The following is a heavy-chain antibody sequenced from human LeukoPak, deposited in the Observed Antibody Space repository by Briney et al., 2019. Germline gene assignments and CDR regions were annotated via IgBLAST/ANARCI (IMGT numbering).Heavy chain of an antibody. J-gene: IGHJ3*02. D-gene: IGHD3-3*01. CDR1: GFTFTNYA. CDR2: ISGSGGTT. V-gene: IGHV3-23*01. Sequence: GGSLRPSCAASGFTFTNYAMAWVRQAPGKGPEWVSAISGSGGTTYYADSVKDRFTISRDNSKSTLYLPMDGLRAEDTAVYYCASQKRLTIFGVGRAALDIWGQGTTVYVP. CDR3: ASQKRLTIFGVGRAALDI.